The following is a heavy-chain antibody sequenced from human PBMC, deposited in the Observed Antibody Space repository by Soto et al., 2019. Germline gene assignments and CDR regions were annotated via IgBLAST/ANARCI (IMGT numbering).Heavy chain of an antibody. CDR3: ARGTSTARLYYDFWSGPKSSWFDP. V-gene: IGHV1-3*01. Sequence: ASVKVSCKASGYTFTSYAMHWVRQAPGQRLEWMGWINAGNGNTKYSQKFQGRVTITRDTSASTAYMELSSLRSEDTAVYYCARGTSTARLYYDFWSGPKSSWFDPWGQXTLVTVSS. CDR1: GYTFTSYA. CDR2: INAGNGNT. J-gene: IGHJ5*02. D-gene: IGHD3-3*01.